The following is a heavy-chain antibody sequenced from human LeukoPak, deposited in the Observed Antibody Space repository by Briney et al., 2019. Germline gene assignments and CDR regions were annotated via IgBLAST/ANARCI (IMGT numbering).Heavy chain of an antibody. V-gene: IGHV3-7*01. CDR2: IKQDGSEK. D-gene: IGHD5-12*01. CDR1: GFTFSSYW. J-gene: IGHJ6*03. CDR3: ARRGYDRYYYYYYMDV. Sequence: PGGSLRLSCAASGFTFSSYWMSRVRQAPGKGLEWVANIKQDGSEKYYVDSVKGRFTISRDNAKNSLYLQMNSLRAEDTAVYYCARRGYDRYYYYYYMDVWGKGTTVTVSS.